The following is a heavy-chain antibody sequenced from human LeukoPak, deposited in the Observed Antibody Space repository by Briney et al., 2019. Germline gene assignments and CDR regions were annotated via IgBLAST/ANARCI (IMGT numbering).Heavy chain of an antibody. D-gene: IGHD2-15*01. J-gene: IGHJ5*02. CDR3: ARDSGAVVVAAPYSWFDP. V-gene: IGHV1-69*01. Sequence: ASVKVSCKASGGTFSSYASSWVRQAPGQGLEWMGGIIPIFGIANYAQKVQGRVVITADESTSTAYMELSSLRSEDTAVYYCARDSGAVVVAAPYSWFDPWGQGTLVTVSS. CDR1: GGTFSSYA. CDR2: IIPIFGIA.